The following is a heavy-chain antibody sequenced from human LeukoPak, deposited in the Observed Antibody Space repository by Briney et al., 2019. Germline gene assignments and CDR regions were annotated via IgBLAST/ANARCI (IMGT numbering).Heavy chain of an antibody. D-gene: IGHD2-2*02. J-gene: IGHJ4*02. CDR2: IDPEDGDT. V-gene: IGHV1-69-2*01. CDR3: ATVPPVVVPAAIPKGQLGDY. Sequence: ASVKVSCKASGYTFIDYYMHWVQQAPGKGLEWMGRIDPEDGDTIYAEKFQGRVTITADTSTDTAYMELSTLRSEDTAVYYCATVPPVVVPAAIPKGQLGDYWGQGTLVTVSS. CDR1: GYTFIDYY.